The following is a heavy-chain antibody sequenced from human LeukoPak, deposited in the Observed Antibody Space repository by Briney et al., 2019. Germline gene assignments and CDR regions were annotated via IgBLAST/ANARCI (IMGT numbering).Heavy chain of an antibody. V-gene: IGHV3-7*01. CDR2: IKQDGSEK. D-gene: IGHD3-22*01. Sequence: GGSLRLSCAASGFTFSNAWMSWVRQAPGKGLEWVANIKQDGSEKYYVDSVKGRFTISRDSSKSTLSLQMNSLRAEDTAVYYCARGYDSLGFYIDYWGQGTLVIVSS. CDR1: GFTFSNAW. CDR3: ARGYDSLGFYIDY. J-gene: IGHJ4*02.